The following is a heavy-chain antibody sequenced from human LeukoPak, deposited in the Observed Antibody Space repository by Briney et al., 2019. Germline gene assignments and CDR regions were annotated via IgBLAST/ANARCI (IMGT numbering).Heavy chain of an antibody. J-gene: IGHJ5*02. CDR1: GYTFTSYG. CDR2: ISAYNGNT. CDR3: AYDSSGYHKWFDP. V-gene: IGHV1-18*01. Sequence: ASVKVSCKASGYTFTSYGISWVRQAPGQGLEWMGWISAYNGNTNYAQKVQGRVTMTTDTSTSTAYMELRSPRSDDTAVYYCAYDSSGYHKWFDPWGQGTLVTVSS. D-gene: IGHD3-22*01.